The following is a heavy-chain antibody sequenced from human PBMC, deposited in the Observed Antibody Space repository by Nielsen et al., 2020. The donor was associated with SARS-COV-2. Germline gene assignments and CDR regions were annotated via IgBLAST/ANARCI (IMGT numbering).Heavy chain of an antibody. CDR1: GFSMSTTGVA. J-gene: IGHJ4*02. Sequence: SGPTLVKPTQTLTFTCTFSGFSMSTTGVAVGWLRQPPGKALEWLALIYWDDDERLSPSLESRLTITKDTSKNQVVLTMTNMDPVDTATYYCARKSYDILTGYYKGFDYWGQGTLVTVSS. CDR2: IYWDDDE. D-gene: IGHD3-9*01. V-gene: IGHV2-5*02. CDR3: ARKSYDILTGYYKGFDY.